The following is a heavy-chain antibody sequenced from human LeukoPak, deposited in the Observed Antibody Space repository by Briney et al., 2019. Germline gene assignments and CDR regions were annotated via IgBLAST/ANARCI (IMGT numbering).Heavy chain of an antibody. CDR3: ARDRYGDGFAHLDS. CDR2: ITPSGGT. CDR1: GYTFTNYA. V-gene: IGHV1-2*02. J-gene: IGHJ4*02. D-gene: IGHD5-24*01. Sequence: ASVTVSCKASGYTFTNYAIHWVRQARGQGLEWMGWITPSGGTDYPQKFQGRVAITWDTSITTAYLDLSRLTSDDTAVYYCARDRYGDGFAHLDSWGQAALVTVSS.